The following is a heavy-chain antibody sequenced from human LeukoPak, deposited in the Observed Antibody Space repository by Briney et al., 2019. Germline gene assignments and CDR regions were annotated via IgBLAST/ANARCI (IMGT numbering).Heavy chain of an antibody. Sequence: SETLSLTCTVSGDSIKNYFLTWIRQSPGKGLEWVGYVFYSGGTSYNPSLRKRLTISLENSKNQLSLHLKYVTAADTAVLYCGRGTRRSKDGSGYYDGEFDYWGQGILVTVSS. V-gene: IGHV4-59*01. CDR2: VFYSGGT. J-gene: IGHJ4*02. D-gene: IGHD3-22*01. CDR1: GDSIKNYF. CDR3: GRGTRRSKDGSGYYDGEFDY.